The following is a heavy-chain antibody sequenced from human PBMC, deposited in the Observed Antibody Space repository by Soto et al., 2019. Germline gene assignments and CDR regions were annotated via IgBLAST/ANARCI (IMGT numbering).Heavy chain of an antibody. Sequence: QVQLVQSGAEVKKPGSSVKVSCKASGGTFSSYAISWVRQAPGQGLEWMGGIIPIFGTANYAQKFQGRVTITADKSTSTAYMELSSLRSEDTAVYYCSRLSGPLAVASVDYWGQGTLVTVSS. V-gene: IGHV1-69*06. D-gene: IGHD6-19*01. CDR3: SRLSGPLAVASVDY. CDR1: GGTFSSYA. CDR2: IIPIFGTA. J-gene: IGHJ4*02.